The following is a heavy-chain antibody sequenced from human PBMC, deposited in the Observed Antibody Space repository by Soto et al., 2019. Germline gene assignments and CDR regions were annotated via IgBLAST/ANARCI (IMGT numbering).Heavy chain of an antibody. CDR1: GYSFTSYW. Sequence: GESLKISCKCSGYSFTSYWIGWVRQMPGKGLEWMGIIYPGDSDTRYSPSFQGQVTISADKSISTAYLQWSSLKASDTAMYYCARFSDYDFWSGYLKYYFDYWGQGTLVTVSS. CDR3: ARFSDYDFWSGYLKYYFDY. J-gene: IGHJ4*02. D-gene: IGHD3-3*01. CDR2: IYPGDSDT. V-gene: IGHV5-51*01.